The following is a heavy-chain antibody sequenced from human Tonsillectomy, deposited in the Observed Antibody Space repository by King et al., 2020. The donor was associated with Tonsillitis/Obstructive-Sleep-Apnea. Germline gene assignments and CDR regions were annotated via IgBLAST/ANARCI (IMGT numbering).Heavy chain of an antibody. J-gene: IGHJ3*02. CDR1: GGSLSGYY. CDR3: AREDIVVVVATTAFDI. Sequence: VQLTQWGAGLLKPSETLSLTCAVYGGSLSGYYWSWIRQPPGKGLEWIGEINHSGSTNYNPSLKSRVTISEDTSKNQFSLKLSSVTAADTAVYYCAREDIVVVVATTAFDIWGQGTMVTVSS. D-gene: IGHD2-15*01. CDR2: INHSGST. V-gene: IGHV4-34*01.